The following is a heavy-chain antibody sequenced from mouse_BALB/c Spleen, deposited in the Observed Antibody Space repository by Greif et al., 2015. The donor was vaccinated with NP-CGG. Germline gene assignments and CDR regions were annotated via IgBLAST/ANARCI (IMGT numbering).Heavy chain of an antibody. Sequence: QVQLQQPGAELVRPGTSVKGSCKASGYAFTNYLIEWVKQRPGQGLEWIGVINPGGGGTNYNEKFKGKATLTADKSSSTAYMQLSSLTSDDSAVYFCARSREPYYFDYWGQGTTLSVSS. V-gene: IGHV1-54*01. CDR2: INPGGGGT. J-gene: IGHJ2*01. CDR1: GYAFTNYL. CDR3: ARSREPYYFDY.